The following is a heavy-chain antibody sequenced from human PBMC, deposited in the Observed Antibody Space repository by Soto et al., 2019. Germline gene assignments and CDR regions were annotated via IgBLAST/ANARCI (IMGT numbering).Heavy chain of an antibody. J-gene: IGHJ4*01. Sequence: EVQLVESGGGLVRPGRSLRLSCTASGFTFDDYAMHWVRQAPGRGLEWVSGINWNSGNIAYADSVKGRFTIARDDDNNSLYLQMNSLRPEDTSLYYCVKDSYADFHRVLSTAEYFFDYWGHGTLVTVSS. D-gene: IGHD2-2*01. V-gene: IGHV3-9*01. CDR1: GFTFDDYA. CDR3: VKDSYADFHRVLSTAEYFFDY. CDR2: INWNSGNI.